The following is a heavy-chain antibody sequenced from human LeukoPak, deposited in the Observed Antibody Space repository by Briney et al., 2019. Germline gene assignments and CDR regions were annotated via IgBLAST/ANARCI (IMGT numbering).Heavy chain of an antibody. D-gene: IGHD3-22*01. V-gene: IGHV1-69*13. CDR3: ARDQVGYYDSRGAFDI. J-gene: IGHJ3*02. CDR2: IIPIFGTA. CDR1: GGTFSSYA. Sequence: SVKVSCKASGGTFSSYAISWVRQAPGQGLEWMGGIIPIFGTANYAQKFQGRVTITADESTSTAYMELSSLRSEDTAVYYCARDQVGYYDSRGAFDIWGQGTMVTVSS.